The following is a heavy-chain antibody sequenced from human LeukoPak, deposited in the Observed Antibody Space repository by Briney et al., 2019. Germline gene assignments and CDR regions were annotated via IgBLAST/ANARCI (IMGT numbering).Heavy chain of an antibody. Sequence: GESLKISCKGSGYSFTSYWIGWVRQMPGKGLQWMGIIYPGDSDSRYSPSFQGQVTISADKSINTAYLQWSSLKASDTAMYYCARRHDYGGINDAFDIWGQGTMVTVSS. CDR1: GYSFTSYW. J-gene: IGHJ3*02. D-gene: IGHD4-23*01. CDR3: ARRHDYGGINDAFDI. V-gene: IGHV5-51*01. CDR2: IYPGDSDS.